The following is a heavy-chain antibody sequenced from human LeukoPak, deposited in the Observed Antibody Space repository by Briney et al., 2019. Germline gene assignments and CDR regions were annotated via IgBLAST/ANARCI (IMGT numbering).Heavy chain of an antibody. CDR1: GYTFTSYD. J-gene: IGHJ6*03. Sequence: ASVKVSCKASGYTFTSYDINWVRQAPGQGLEWMGGIIPIFGTANYAQKFQGRVTITADESTSTAYMELSSLRSEDTAVYYCARSPDCSSTSCYSVGYYYYYMDVWGKGTTVTVSS. CDR2: IIPIFGTA. D-gene: IGHD2-2*01. V-gene: IGHV1-69*13. CDR3: ARSPDCSSTSCYSVGYYYYYMDV.